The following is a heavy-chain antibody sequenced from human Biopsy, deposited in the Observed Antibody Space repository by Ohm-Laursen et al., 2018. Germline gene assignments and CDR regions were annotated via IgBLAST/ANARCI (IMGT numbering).Heavy chain of an antibody. CDR2: INQAGTT. CDR3: GNEVHGRGY. Sequence: SETLSLTCPVFGKTFSDYQWSWIRQPPGKGLEWIGQINQAGTTNYNPSLKSRVSISADASKYEFSLRLTSVTAADTAVYLCGNEVHGRGYWGLGAQVTVSS. J-gene: IGHJ4*02. CDR1: GKTFSDYQ. V-gene: IGHV4-34*08. D-gene: IGHD2-15*01.